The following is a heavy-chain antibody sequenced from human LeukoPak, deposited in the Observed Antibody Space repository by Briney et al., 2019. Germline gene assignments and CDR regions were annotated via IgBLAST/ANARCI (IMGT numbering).Heavy chain of an antibody. CDR2: IIPIFGTA. CDR3: ATRGGGYRYDY. Sequence: ASVKVSCKASGGTFSSYAISWVRQAPGQGLEWMGAIIPIFGTANYAQKFQGRVTITADESTSTAYMELSSLRSEDTAVYYCATRGGGYRYDYWGQGTLVTVSS. CDR1: GGTFSSYA. D-gene: IGHD3-16*01. V-gene: IGHV1-69*13. J-gene: IGHJ4*02.